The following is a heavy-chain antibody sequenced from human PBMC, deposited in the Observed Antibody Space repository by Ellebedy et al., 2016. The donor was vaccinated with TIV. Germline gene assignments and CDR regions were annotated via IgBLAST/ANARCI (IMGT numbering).Heavy chain of an antibody. CDR1: GYTFATYG. V-gene: IGHV1-18*01. CDR2: ISAYNGNT. D-gene: IGHD4-11*01. Sequence: ASVKVSCKASGYTFATYGISWVRQAPGLGLEWMGWISAYNGNTNYAQKFQGRVTMTRNNSISTAYMELSSLRSEDTAVYYCAWGPLYSNYVGYYYYYYGLDVWGQGTTVTVSS. J-gene: IGHJ6*02. CDR3: AWGPLYSNYVGYYYYYYGLDV.